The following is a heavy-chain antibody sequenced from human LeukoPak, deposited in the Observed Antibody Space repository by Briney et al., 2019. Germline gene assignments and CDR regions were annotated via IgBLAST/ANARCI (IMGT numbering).Heavy chain of an antibody. D-gene: IGHD3-10*02. CDR1: GYTFSPYW. CDR2: ISNGGGAT. J-gene: IGHJ5*02. V-gene: IGHV3-7*03. CDR3: TRENYVPDS. Sequence: GGSLRLSCVASGYTFSPYWMSWVRQIPGKGLEWVASISNGGGATYYVDFVRGRFTISRDDAKNSLFLQMNGLRSDDTAVYYCTRENYVPDSWGQGTLVTVSS.